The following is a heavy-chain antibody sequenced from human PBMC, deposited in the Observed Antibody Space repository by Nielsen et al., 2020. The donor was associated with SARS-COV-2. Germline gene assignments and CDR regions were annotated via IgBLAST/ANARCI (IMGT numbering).Heavy chain of an antibody. CDR3: ARDGKWLRSRLFYYYYYMDV. V-gene: IGHV4-39*02. CDR2: IYYSGST. D-gene: IGHD5-12*01. Sequence: SETLSLTCTVSGGSISSSSYYWGWIRQPPGKGLEWIGSIYYSGSTYYNPSLKSRVTISVDTSRNQFSLKLSSVTAADTAVYYCARDGKWLRSRLFYYYYYMDVWGKGTTVTVSS. CDR1: GGSISSSSYY. J-gene: IGHJ6*03.